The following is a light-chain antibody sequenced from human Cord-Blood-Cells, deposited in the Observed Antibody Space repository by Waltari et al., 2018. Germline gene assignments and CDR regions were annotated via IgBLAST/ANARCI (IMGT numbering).Light chain of an antibody. V-gene: IGKV1-39*01. CDR3: PQSSRTRVT. J-gene: IGKJ3*01. CDR1: QSISSY. Sequence: DIQMTQSPSSLSASIGDRVTITCRASQSISSYFTWYQQYPGKAPRRLIYAAASLQSGIPSRFSGSGAGTDVSLTISSLQPDYVAAYYCPQSSRTRVTCGPGTEVDIK. CDR2: AAA.